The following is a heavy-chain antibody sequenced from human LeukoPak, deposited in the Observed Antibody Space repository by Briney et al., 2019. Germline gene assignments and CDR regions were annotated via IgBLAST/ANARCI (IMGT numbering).Heavy chain of an antibody. D-gene: IGHD5-24*01. CDR2: ISSSSSTI. Sequence: GGSLRLSCAASGFTFSSYSMNWVRQAPGKGLEWVSYISSSSSTIYYADSVKGRFTISRDNSKNTLYLQMNSLRADDTAVYFCAKSGYNRFDYWGQGTLVTVSS. CDR3: AKSGYNRFDY. CDR1: GFTFSSYS. J-gene: IGHJ4*02. V-gene: IGHV3-48*01.